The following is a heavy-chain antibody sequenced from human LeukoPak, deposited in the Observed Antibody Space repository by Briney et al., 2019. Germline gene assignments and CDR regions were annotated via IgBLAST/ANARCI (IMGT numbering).Heavy chain of an antibody. D-gene: IGHD3-3*01. Sequence: SETLSLTCTVSGGSISSSSYYWGWIRQPPWKGLEWIGSIYYSGSTYYNPSLKSRVTISVDTSKNQFSLKLSSVAAADTAVYYCARDGHPKITIFGVVDHDAFDIWGQGTMVTVSS. J-gene: IGHJ3*02. CDR1: GGSISSSSYY. V-gene: IGHV4-39*07. CDR2: IYYSGST. CDR3: ARDGHPKITIFGVVDHDAFDI.